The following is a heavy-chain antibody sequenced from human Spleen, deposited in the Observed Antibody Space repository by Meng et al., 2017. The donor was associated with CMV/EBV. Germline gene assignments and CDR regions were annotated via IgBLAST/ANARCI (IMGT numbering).Heavy chain of an antibody. CDR3: ARSDCSGGSCYGYFDY. J-gene: IGHJ4*02. CDR1: GYTFTGYY. CDR2: INPNSGDT. Sequence: ASVKVSCKASGYTFTGYYMHWVRQAPGQGLEWMGWINPNSGDTNYAQKFQGRVTMTRDTSITTAYMELSRLRSDDTAVYYCARSDCSGGSCYGYFDYWGQGTLVTVSS. V-gene: IGHV1-2*02. D-gene: IGHD2-15*01.